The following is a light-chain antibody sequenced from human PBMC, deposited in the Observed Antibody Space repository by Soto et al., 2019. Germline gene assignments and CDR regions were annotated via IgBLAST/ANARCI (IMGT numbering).Light chain of an antibody. CDR1: QSVSSSY. V-gene: IGKV3-20*01. J-gene: IGKJ1*01. CDR2: GAS. Sequence: EIVLTQSPGTLSLSPGERATLSCRASQSVSSSYLAWYQQKPGQAPRLLIYGASGRATGIPDRFSGSGSGTDFTLTISRLEPEDVAVYYCQQGWTFGQGTKVEIK. CDR3: QQGWT.